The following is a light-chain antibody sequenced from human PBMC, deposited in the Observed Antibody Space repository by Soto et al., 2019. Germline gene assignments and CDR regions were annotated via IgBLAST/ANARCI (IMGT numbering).Light chain of an antibody. CDR3: SSYIPRITDWA. CDR2: EVT. V-gene: IGLV2-14*03. J-gene: IGLJ3*02. CDR1: SCDVGGYNL. Sequence: QSALTQPASVSGSPGQSITISCTGTSCDVGGYNLVSWYQQHPGEAPKLMIYEVTNRPSGVSNRFSGSKSGNTASLTISGLQAEDEADYYCSSYIPRITDWAFGGGTKLTVL.